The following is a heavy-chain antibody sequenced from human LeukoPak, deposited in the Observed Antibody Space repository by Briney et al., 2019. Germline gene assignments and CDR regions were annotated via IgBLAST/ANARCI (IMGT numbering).Heavy chain of an antibody. V-gene: IGHV3-7*01. D-gene: IGHD1-7*01. CDR2: IKQDGSEK. Sequence: GRSLRLSCAASGFTFSNYWMSWVRQAPGKGLEWVANIKQDGSEKYYANSVKGRFTISRDNAKNSLYLQMNSLRAEDTAIYYCAREDDWNYEDYWGQGTLVTVSS. J-gene: IGHJ4*02. CDR1: GFTFSNYW. CDR3: AREDDWNYEDY.